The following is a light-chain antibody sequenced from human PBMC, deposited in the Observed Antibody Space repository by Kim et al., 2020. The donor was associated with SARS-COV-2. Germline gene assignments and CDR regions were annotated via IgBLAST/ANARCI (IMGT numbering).Light chain of an antibody. Sequence: AFVGDRVTITCRVSQDIGKDLTWCQQKLGKAPKLLIYAASTVQRGVPSRFSGSGSGTEFTLTISSLQPEDVATYYCQQVDSFPWTFGQGTKVDIK. J-gene: IGKJ1*01. CDR3: QQVDSFPWT. CDR2: AAS. V-gene: IGKV1-9*01. CDR1: QDIGKD.